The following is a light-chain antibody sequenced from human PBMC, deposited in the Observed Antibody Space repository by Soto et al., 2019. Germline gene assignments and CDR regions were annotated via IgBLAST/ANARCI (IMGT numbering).Light chain of an antibody. Sequence: EIVLTQSPGTLSLSPGERATLSCRASQSVRTNYLAWYQQEPGQAPRLLIYGASSRATGIPDRFSGSGSGTDFTLTISRLEPEDFVVYYCQQYGSSPTFGQGTKVEIK. V-gene: IGKV3-20*01. CDR2: GAS. CDR3: QQYGSSPT. J-gene: IGKJ1*01. CDR1: QSVRTNY.